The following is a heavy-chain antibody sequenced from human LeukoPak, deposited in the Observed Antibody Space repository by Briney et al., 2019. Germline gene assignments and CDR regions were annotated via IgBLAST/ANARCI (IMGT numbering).Heavy chain of an antibody. CDR3: AGLYYYGSGSSFDY. J-gene: IGHJ4*02. Sequence: SETLSLTCTVSGGSISSYYWSWIRQPAGKGLEWIGRIYTSGSTNYNPSLKSRVTMSVDTSKNQFSLKPSSVTAADTAVYYCAGLYYYGSGSSFDYWGQGTLVTVSS. CDR1: GGSISSYY. V-gene: IGHV4-4*07. D-gene: IGHD3-10*01. CDR2: IYTSGST.